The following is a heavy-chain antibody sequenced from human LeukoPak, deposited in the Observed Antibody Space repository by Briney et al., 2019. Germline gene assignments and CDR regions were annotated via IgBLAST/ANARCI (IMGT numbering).Heavy chain of an antibody. Sequence: PGGSLRLSCAASGFTFSSYAMSWVRQAPGKGLEWVSVIYSGGSTYYADSVKGRFTISRDNSKNTLYLQMNSLRAEDTAVYYCARSLRVRGVPDYMDVWGKGTTVIISS. D-gene: IGHD3-10*02. V-gene: IGHV3-53*01. CDR1: GFTFSSYA. J-gene: IGHJ6*03. CDR2: IYSGGST. CDR3: ARSLRVRGVPDYMDV.